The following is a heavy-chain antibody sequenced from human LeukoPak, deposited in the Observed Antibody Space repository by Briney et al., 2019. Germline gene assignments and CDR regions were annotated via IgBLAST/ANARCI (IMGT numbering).Heavy chain of an antibody. CDR3: ARDIAAGAFDI. CDR2: ISSSSSYI. CDR1: GFTFSSYS. V-gene: IGHV3-21*01. Sequence: GGSLRLSCAASGFTFSSYSMNWVRQAPGKGLEWVSSISSSSSYIYYADSVKGRFTISRDNAKNSLYLQMSSLRAEDTAVYYCARDIAAGAFDIWGQGTMVTVSS. J-gene: IGHJ3*02. D-gene: IGHD6-13*01.